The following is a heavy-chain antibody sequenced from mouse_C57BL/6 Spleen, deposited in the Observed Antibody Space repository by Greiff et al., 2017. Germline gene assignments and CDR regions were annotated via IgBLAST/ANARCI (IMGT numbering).Heavy chain of an antibody. CDR2: IRNKANNHAT. J-gene: IGHJ2*01. D-gene: IGHD3-2*02. V-gene: IGHV6-6*01. Sequence: EVKLMESGGGLVQPGGSMKLSCAASGFTFSDAWMAWVRQSPEKGLEWVAEIRNKANNHATSYAESVKGRFTIARDDSKRSVYLQMNSLRAEDTGIYDCTRKDSSGYGYFDYWGQGTTLTVSS. CDR1: GFTFSDAW. CDR3: TRKDSSGYGYFDY.